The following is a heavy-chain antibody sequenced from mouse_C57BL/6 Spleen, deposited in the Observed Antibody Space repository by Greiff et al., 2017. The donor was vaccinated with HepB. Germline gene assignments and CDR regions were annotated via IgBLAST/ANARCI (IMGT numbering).Heavy chain of an antibody. CDR3: AFYYYGSYYFDY. J-gene: IGHJ2*01. V-gene: IGHV1-50*01. D-gene: IGHD1-1*01. CDR2: IDPSDSYT. Sequence: QVQLQQPGAELVKPGASVKLSCKASGYTFTSYWMQWVKQRPGQGLEWIGEIDPSDSYTNYNQKFKGKATLTVDTSSSTAYMQLSSLTSEDSAVYYCAFYYYGSYYFDYWGQGTTLTVSS. CDR1: GYTFTSYW.